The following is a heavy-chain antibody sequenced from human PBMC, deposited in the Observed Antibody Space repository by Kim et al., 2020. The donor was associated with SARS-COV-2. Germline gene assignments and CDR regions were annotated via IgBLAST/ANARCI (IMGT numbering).Heavy chain of an antibody. J-gene: IGHJ4*02. Sequence: SETLSLTCTVSGGSVSSGSYYWSWIRQPPGKGLEWIGYIYYSGSTNYNPSLKSRVTISVDTSKNQFSLKLSSVTAADTAVYYCARNNIDYYDSSYIDYWGQRTLVTVSS. D-gene: IGHD3-22*01. CDR1: GGSVSSGSYY. CDR3: ARNNIDYYDSSYIDY. V-gene: IGHV4-61*01. CDR2: IYYSGST.